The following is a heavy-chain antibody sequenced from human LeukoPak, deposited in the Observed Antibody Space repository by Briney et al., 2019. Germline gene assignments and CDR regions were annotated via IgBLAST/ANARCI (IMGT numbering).Heavy chain of an antibody. CDR1: GFTFSSYW. Sequence: PGGSLRLSCAASGFTFSSYWMSWVRQAPGKGLEWEANIKQDGSEKYYVDSVKGRFTISRDNAKNSLYLQMNSLRAEDTAVYYCARAHIAAAGTHFDYWGQGTLVTVSS. CDR3: ARAHIAAAGTHFDY. CDR2: IKQDGSEK. V-gene: IGHV3-7*01. J-gene: IGHJ4*02. D-gene: IGHD6-13*01.